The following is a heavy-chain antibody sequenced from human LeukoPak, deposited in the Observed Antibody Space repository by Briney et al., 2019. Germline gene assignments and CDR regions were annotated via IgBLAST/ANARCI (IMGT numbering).Heavy chain of an antibody. CDR1: GFTFNNNA. CDR3: AKAGSGYYYYGSGSYYKDYYYMDV. CDR2: ISGSGGTT. J-gene: IGHJ6*03. V-gene: IGHV3-23*01. Sequence: GGSLRLSXAASGFTFNNNAMNWVRQAPGKGLEWVSSISGSGGTTDYADSVKGRFTISRDNSKNTLYLQMNSLRAEDTAVYYCAKAGSGYYYYGSGSYYKDYYYMDVWGKGTTVTVSS. D-gene: IGHD3-10*01.